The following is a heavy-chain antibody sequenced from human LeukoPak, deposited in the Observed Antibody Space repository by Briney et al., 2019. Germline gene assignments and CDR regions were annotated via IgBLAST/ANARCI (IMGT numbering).Heavy chain of an antibody. Sequence: PGRSLRLSCAASGFTFSSYAMHWVRQAPGKGLEWVAVISYDGSNKYYADSVKGRFTISRDNSKNTLYLQMNSLRAEDTAVYYCAKVFLGEDTAMSSFDYWGQGTLVTVSS. CDR1: GFTFSSYA. CDR2: ISYDGSNK. D-gene: IGHD5-18*01. CDR3: AKVFLGEDTAMSSFDY. V-gene: IGHV3-30-3*01. J-gene: IGHJ4*02.